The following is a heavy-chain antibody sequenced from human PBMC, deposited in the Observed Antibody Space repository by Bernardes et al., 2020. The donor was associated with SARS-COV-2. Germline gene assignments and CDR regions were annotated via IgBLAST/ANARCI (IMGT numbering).Heavy chain of an antibody. Sequence: GGSLRLSCAASGFSFSDYYMSWIRQIPGKGLQWLAFVIRSDRLGESSESYADSVKGRCTISRDNAMNSLFLQMNSLSAADSAVYYCAREDMNTNSFDYWGQGTPVTVSS. J-gene: IGHJ4*02. CDR2: VIRSDRLGESSE. D-gene: IGHD2-8*01. CDR1: GFSFSDYY. V-gene: IGHV3-11*01. CDR3: AREDMNTNSFDY.